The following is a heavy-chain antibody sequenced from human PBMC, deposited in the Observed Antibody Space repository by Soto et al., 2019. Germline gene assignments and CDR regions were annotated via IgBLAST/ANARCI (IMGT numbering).Heavy chain of an antibody. CDR2: VYYSGST. J-gene: IGHJ5*02. Sequence: SETLSLTCTVSGGSISDSSHYWAWIRQSPGKGLEWIGEVYYSGSTNYNPSLRSRVTISIDRSKKQFSLKLTSVTAADTAVYYCAVAYNSLAYYFTSWGQGTLVTV. V-gene: IGHV4-39*07. CDR1: GGSISDSSHY. CDR3: AVAYNSLAYYFTS. D-gene: IGHD3-22*01.